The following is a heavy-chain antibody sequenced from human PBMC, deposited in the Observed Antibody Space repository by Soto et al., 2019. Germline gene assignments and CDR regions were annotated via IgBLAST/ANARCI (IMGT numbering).Heavy chain of an antibody. CDR1: GYTFTSYD. Sequence: GASVKVSCKASGYTFTSYDINWVRQAPGQGLEWMGRINPILGIANYAQKFQGRVTITADKSTSTAYMELSSLRPEDTAVYYCAREPGNHAEFDYWGQGTLVTVSS. V-gene: IGHV1-69*04. J-gene: IGHJ4*02. CDR3: AREPGNHAEFDY. D-gene: IGHD4-4*01. CDR2: INPILGIA.